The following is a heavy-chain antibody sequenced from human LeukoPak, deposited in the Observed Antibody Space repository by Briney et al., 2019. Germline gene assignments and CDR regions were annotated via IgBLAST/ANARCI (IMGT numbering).Heavy chain of an antibody. Sequence: GGSLRLSCAASGFTFSSYSMSWVRQAPGKGLEWVSSISSSSSYIYYADSVKGRFTISRDNGKNSLYLQMNNLRAEDTAVYYCARDLTTSSTAYFHHWGQGTLVTVSS. CDR3: ARDLTTSSTAYFHH. CDR1: GFTFSSYS. V-gene: IGHV3-21*06. D-gene: IGHD6-6*01. J-gene: IGHJ1*01. CDR2: ISSSSSYI.